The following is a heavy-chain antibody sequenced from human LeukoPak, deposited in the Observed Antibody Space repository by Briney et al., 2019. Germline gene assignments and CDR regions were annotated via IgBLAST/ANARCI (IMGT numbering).Heavy chain of an antibody. CDR2: IWSDGTHK. V-gene: IGHV3-33*06. CDR1: GFTFNTYG. D-gene: IGHD1-26*01. Sequence: GGSLRLSCAASGFTFNTYGMHWVRQAPGKGLEWVAVIWSDGTHKYYPDSVKGRFAISRDNSKNTLYLEMNSLRVEDTAVYYCAKSNSESQTTVGNWGQGTLVTVSS. J-gene: IGHJ4*02. CDR3: AKSNSESQTTVGN.